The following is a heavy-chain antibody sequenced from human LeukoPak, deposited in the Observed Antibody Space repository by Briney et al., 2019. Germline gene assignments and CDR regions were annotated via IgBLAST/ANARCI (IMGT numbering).Heavy chain of an antibody. J-gene: IGHJ4*02. Sequence: ASVKVSCKPSGYTFTSYYMRWVRHAPGHGLEWMGIINPISGATDYAQKFQGRVTMTRDTSTSTVYMELSSLRSEDTAMYYCARLPYRDGVAQDYWGQGTLVTVSP. CDR3: ARLPYRDGVAQDY. CDR1: GYTFTSYY. V-gene: IGHV1-46*01. D-gene: IGHD3-16*02. CDR2: INPISGAT.